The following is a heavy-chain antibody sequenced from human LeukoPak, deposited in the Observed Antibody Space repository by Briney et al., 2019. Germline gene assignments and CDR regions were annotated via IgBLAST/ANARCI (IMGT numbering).Heavy chain of an antibody. Sequence: ASVKVSCKASGYTFTSYDINWVRQATGQGLGWMGWMNPNSGNTGYAQKFQGRVTMTRNTSISTAYMELSSLRSEDTAVYYCARGSSGYYRFLIDYYYYYMDVWGKGTTVTVSS. J-gene: IGHJ6*03. V-gene: IGHV1-8*01. CDR2: MNPNSGNT. CDR3: ARGSSGYYRFLIDYYYYYMDV. D-gene: IGHD3-22*01. CDR1: GYTFTSYD.